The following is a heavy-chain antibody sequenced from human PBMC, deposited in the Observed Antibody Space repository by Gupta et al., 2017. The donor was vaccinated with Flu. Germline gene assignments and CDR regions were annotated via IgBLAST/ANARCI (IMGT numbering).Heavy chain of an antibody. J-gene: IGHJ4*02. D-gene: IGHD4-4*01. CDR3: ARGTVTTLEGY. CDR2: IIPIFGTA. Sequence: WVRQAPGQGLEWMGGIIPIFGTANYAQKFQGRVTITADKSTSTAYMELSSLRSEDTAVYYCARGTVTTLEGYWGQGTLVTDSS. V-gene: IGHV1-69*06.